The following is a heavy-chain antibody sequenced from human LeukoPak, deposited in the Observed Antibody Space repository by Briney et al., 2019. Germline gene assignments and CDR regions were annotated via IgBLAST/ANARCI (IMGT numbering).Heavy chain of an antibody. CDR3: ARDWRYYDTKGAFDI. J-gene: IGHJ3*02. V-gene: IGHV1-46*01. CDR1: GYTFTSYY. D-gene: IGHD3-22*01. Sequence: GASVKVSCKASGYTFTSYYMHWVRQAPGQGLEWMGIINPSGGSTSYARKFQGRVTMTRDMSTSTVYMELSSLRSEDTAVYYCARDWRYYDTKGAFDIWGQGTMVTVSS. CDR2: INPSGGST.